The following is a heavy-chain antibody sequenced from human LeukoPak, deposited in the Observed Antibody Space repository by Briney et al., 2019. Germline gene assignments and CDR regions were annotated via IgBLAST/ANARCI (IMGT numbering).Heavy chain of an antibody. CDR2: ISSSSSTI. CDR3: AREDYYYYYMDV. Sequence: PGGSLRLSCAASGFTFSSYSMNWVRQAPGKGLEWVSYISSSSSTIYYADSVKGRFTISRDNAKNSLYLQMNSLRAEDTAVYYCAREDYYYYYMDVWGKGTTATVSS. CDR1: GFTFSSYS. J-gene: IGHJ6*03. V-gene: IGHV3-48*04.